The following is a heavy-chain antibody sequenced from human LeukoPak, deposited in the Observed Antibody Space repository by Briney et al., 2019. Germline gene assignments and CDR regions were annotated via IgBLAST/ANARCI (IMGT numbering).Heavy chain of an antibody. CDR3: ARSPTFATASLGS. Sequence: PSETLSLTCAVSGISINTDNWWSWIRQPPGKGLEWIGEIHQTGRTNYSPALKSRVTMSVDKSKNQFSLKLSSVTAADTAVYYCARSPTFATASLGSWGQGTLVTVSS. J-gene: IGHJ5*02. D-gene: IGHD2/OR15-2a*01. CDR2: IHQTGRT. CDR1: GISINTDNW. V-gene: IGHV4-4*02.